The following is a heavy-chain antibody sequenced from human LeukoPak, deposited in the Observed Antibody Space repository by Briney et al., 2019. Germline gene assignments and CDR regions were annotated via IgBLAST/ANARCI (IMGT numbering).Heavy chain of an antibody. J-gene: IGHJ3*02. CDR3: ARHGYDYSSSVNT. V-gene: IGHV4-59*08. D-gene: IGHD6-13*01. Sequence: SETLSLTCTVSGGSISSYYWSWIRQPPGKGQEWIGYIYYTVTTNYNPSLKSRFTISVDTSKSQFSLRLSSVAAADTAVYYCARHGYDYSSSVNTWGQGTLVTVSS. CDR2: IYYTVTT. CDR1: GGSISSYY.